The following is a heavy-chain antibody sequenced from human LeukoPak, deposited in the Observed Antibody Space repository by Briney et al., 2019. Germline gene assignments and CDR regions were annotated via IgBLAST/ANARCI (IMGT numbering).Heavy chain of an antibody. Sequence: ASVKFSCKVSGYTLTELSMHCVRQAPGKGLEWMGGFDPEDGETIYAQKFQGRVTMTEDTSTDTAYMELSSLRSEDTAVYYCARGPPSVYYYYYYMDVWGKGTTVTVSS. CDR3: ARGPPSVYYYYYYMDV. CDR1: GYTLTELS. V-gene: IGHV1-24*01. J-gene: IGHJ6*03. CDR2: FDPEDGET.